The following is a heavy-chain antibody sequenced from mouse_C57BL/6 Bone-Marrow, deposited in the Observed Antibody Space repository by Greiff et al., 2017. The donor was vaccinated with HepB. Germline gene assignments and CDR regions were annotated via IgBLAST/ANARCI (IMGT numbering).Heavy chain of an antibody. D-gene: IGHD3-3*01. CDR2: INPNNGGT. CDR3: ARLGAMDY. Sequence: VHVKQSGPELVKPGASVKISCKASGYTFTDYYMNWVKQSHGKSLEWIGDINPNNGGTSYNQKFKGKATLTVDKSSSTAYMELRSLTSEDSAVYYCARLGAMDYWGQGTSVTVSS. V-gene: IGHV1-26*01. J-gene: IGHJ4*01. CDR1: GYTFTDYY.